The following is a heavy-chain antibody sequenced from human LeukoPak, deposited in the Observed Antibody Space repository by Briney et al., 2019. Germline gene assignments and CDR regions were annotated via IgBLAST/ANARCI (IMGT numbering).Heavy chain of an antibody. CDR3: ASIGCSSTSCYTAPVIP. J-gene: IGHJ4*02. CDR2: IIPIFGTA. D-gene: IGHD2-2*02. Sequence: SVKVSCKASGGTFSSYAISWVRQAPGQGLEWMGGIIPIFGTANYAQKFQGRVTITTDESTSTAYMELSSLRSEDTAVYYCASIGCSSTSCYTAPVIPWGQGTLVTVSS. CDR1: GGTFSSYA. V-gene: IGHV1-69*05.